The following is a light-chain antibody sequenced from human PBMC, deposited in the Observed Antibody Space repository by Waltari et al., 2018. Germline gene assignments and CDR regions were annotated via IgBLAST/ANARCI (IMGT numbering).Light chain of an antibody. CDR2: DVS. J-gene: IGLJ3*02. V-gene: IGLV2-14*03. CDR1: SSAVGGHNH. Sequence: QSALTQPASVSGSPGQSITIPCTGTSSAVGGHNHVSWYQQHPGQAPKLLIYDVSKWPSGVSDRFSGSKSGNTASLTISGLQAEDEADYYCNSYTSSTTWVFGGGTRVTVL. CDR3: NSYTSSTTWV.